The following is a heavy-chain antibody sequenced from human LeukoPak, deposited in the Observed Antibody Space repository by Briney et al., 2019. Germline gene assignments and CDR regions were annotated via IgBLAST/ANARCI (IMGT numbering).Heavy chain of an antibody. J-gene: IGHJ3*02. CDR1: GFTFSSYG. CDR2: ISGSGVST. Sequence: GGSLRLSCAASGFTFSSYGMSWVRQAPGKGLEWVSAISGSGVSTYYADSVKGRFIISRDTSKNTLYLQTNSLRAEDTAVYYCARDPYYYDSRAGTDAFDIWGQGTMVTVSS. CDR3: ARDPYYYDSRAGTDAFDI. D-gene: IGHD3-22*01. V-gene: IGHV3-23*01.